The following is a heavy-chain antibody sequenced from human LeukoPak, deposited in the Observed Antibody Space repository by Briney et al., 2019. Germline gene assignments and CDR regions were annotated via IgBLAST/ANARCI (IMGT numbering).Heavy chain of an antibody. Sequence: GGSLRLSCAASGFTFSSYAMHWVRQAPGKGLEWVAVISYDGSNKYYADSVKGRFTISRDNSKSTLYLQMNSLRAEDTAVYYCARDQSTRLRGRFDPWGQGTLVTVSS. CDR3: ARDQSTRLRGRFDP. J-gene: IGHJ5*02. V-gene: IGHV3-30-3*01. CDR1: GFTFSSYA. CDR2: ISYDGSNK. D-gene: IGHD2/OR15-2a*01.